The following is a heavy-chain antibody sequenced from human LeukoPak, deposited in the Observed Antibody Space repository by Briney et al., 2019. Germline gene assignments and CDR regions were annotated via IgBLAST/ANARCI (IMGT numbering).Heavy chain of an antibody. Sequence: GESLKISCKGSGYSFTSYWIGWVRQMPGKGLEWMGIIYPGDSDTRYSPSFQGQVTISADKSISTAYLQWSSLKASDTAMYYCARHVPYYYGSGSYPDAFDIWGQGTMVTVSS. J-gene: IGHJ3*02. CDR1: GYSFTSYW. V-gene: IGHV5-51*01. CDR3: ARHVPYYYGSGSYPDAFDI. D-gene: IGHD3-10*01. CDR2: IYPGDSDT.